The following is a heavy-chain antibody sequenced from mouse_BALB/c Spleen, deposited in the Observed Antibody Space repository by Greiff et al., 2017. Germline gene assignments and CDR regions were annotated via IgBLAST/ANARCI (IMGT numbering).Heavy chain of an antibody. CDR2: INPSSGYT. J-gene: IGHJ3*01. D-gene: IGHD2-2*01. V-gene: IGHV1-4*01. CDR1: GYTFTSYT. CDR3: ARHYGYDGAWFAY. Sequence: VKLVESGAELARPGASVKMSCKASGYTFTSYTMHWVKQRPGQGLEWIGYINPSSGYTNYNQKFKDKATLTADKSSSTAYMQLSSLTSEDSAVYYCARHYGYDGAWFAYWGQGTLVTVSA.